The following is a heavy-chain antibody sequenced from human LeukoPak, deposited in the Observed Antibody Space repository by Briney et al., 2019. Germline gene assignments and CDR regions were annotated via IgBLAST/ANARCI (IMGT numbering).Heavy chain of an antibody. J-gene: IGHJ5*02. D-gene: IGHD2-2*01. CDR1: GYTFTSYG. V-gene: IGHV1-18*01. CDR2: ISAYNGNT. Sequence: ASVKVSCKASGYTFTSYGISWVRQAPGQGLEWMGWISAYNGNTNYAQKLQGRVTMTTDTSTSTAYMELRSLRSDDTAVYYCARDSALDDIVVVPAAVDWFDPWGQGTLVTVSS. CDR3: ARDSALDDIVVVPAAVDWFDP.